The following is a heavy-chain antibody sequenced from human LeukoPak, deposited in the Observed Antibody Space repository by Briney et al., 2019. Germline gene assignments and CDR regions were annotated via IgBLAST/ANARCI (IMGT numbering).Heavy chain of an antibody. CDR3: ASNTMVRGVIITGS. J-gene: IGHJ5*02. CDR1: GFIFTPYE. CDR2: ISSTGITT. Sequence: GGSLGLSCAASGFIFTPYEMNWVRQAPGKGLEWVSYISSTGITTYYADSVKGRFTISRDNAKNSLFLQMNSLRAEDTAVYYCASNTMVRGVIITGSWGQGTLVTVSS. D-gene: IGHD3-10*01. V-gene: IGHV3-48*03.